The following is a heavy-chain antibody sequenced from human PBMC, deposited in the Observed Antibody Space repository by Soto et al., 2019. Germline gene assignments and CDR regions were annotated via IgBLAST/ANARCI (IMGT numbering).Heavy chain of an antibody. J-gene: IGHJ4*02. CDR2: IFYSGST. CDR1: GGSISGYY. V-gene: IGHV4-59*12. Sequence: SETLSLTCTVSGGSISGYYWSWIRQPPGKGLEWIGYIFYSGSTNYNPSLKSRVTISVDTSKNQFSLKLSSVAAADTAVYYCAKEEESHIEHWGQGTLVTVSS. CDR3: AKEEESHIEH.